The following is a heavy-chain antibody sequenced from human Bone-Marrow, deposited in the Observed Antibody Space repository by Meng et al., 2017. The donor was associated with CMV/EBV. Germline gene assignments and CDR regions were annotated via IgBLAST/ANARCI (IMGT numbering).Heavy chain of an antibody. V-gene: IGHV1-69*05. CDR2: IIPIFGTA. D-gene: IGHD6-6*01. CDR1: GGTFSSYA. Sequence: SVKVSCKASGGTFSSYAISWVRQAPGQGLEWMGGIIPIFGTANYAQKFQGRVAITTDESTSTAYMELSSLRSEDTAVYYCADHSSSFRKGTIDYYYYGMDVWGQGTTVTVSS. CDR3: ADHSSSFRKGTIDYYYYGMDV. J-gene: IGHJ6*02.